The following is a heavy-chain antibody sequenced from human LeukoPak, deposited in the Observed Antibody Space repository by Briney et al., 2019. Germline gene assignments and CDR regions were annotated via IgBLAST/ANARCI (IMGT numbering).Heavy chain of an antibody. CDR2: IYYSGST. CDR3: ARHERILYYDFWSGSLD. D-gene: IGHD3-3*01. Sequence: PSETLSLTCTISGGSISSSSYYWGWIRRPPGKGLEWIGSIYYSGSTYYNPSLKSRVTISVDTSKNQFSLKLSSVTAADTAVYYCARHERILYYDFWSGSLDWGQGTTVTVSS. CDR1: GGSISSSSYY. J-gene: IGHJ6*02. V-gene: IGHV4-39*01.